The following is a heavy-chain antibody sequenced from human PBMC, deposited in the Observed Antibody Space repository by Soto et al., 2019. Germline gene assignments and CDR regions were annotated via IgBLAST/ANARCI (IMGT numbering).Heavy chain of an antibody. D-gene: IGHD4-17*01. Sequence: GGSLRLSCAASGFTFSSYSMNWVRQAPGKGLECVSSISSSSSHIYYSDSVKGRFTTSKKNAKNARCLQMKSLRAEXTAVYYCAREWTFYADYWFDPWGHGTLVTVSS. CDR2: ISSSSSHI. J-gene: IGHJ5*02. CDR1: GFTFSSYS. CDR3: AREWTFYADYWFDP. V-gene: IGHV3-21*01.